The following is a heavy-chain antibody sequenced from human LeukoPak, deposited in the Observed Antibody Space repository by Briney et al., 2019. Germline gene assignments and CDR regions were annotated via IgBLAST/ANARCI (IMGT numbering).Heavy chain of an antibody. CDR1: GGSISSYY. CDR3: ARFQSSGSYSDY. CDR2: IYYSGST. J-gene: IGHJ4*02. D-gene: IGHD3-10*01. V-gene: IGHV4-59*01. Sequence: PSETLSLTCTVSGGSISSYYWSWIRQPPGKGLEWIGYIYYSGSTNYNPSLKSRVTISVDTSKNQFSLKLSSVTAADTAVYYCARFQSSGSYSDYWGQGTLVTVSS.